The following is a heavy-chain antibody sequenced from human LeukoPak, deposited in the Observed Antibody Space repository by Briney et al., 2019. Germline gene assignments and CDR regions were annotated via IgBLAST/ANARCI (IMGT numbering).Heavy chain of an antibody. D-gene: IGHD6-6*01. V-gene: IGHV1-2*02. CDR1: GYTFNAYY. J-gene: IGHJ4*02. CDR3: TRARSDYSISSPHFDY. Sequence: ASVKVSCKASGYTFNAYYIHWVRQAPGQGLEWMGWINPNTGGTNYAQNFQGRVTMTRDTSISTAYMELSRLTSDDTAVYFCTRARSDYSISSPHFDYWGQGTLVTVSS. CDR2: INPNTGGT.